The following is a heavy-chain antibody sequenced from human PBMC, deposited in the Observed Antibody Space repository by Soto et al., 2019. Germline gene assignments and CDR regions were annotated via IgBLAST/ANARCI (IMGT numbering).Heavy chain of an antibody. CDR2: IYYGGST. D-gene: IGHD3-22*01. J-gene: IGHJ4*02. V-gene: IGHV4-31*03. CDR1: GGSISSGGYY. Sequence: SETLSLTCTVSGGSISSGGYYWSWIRQHPGKGLEWIGYIYYGGSTYYNPSLKSRVTISVDTSKNQFSLKLSSVTAADTAVYYCARIRLNYYDSSMVDYWGQGTLVTVSS. CDR3: ARIRLNYYDSSMVDY.